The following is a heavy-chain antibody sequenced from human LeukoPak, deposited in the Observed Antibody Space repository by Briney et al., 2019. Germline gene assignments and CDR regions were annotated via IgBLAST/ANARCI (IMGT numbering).Heavy chain of an antibody. Sequence: ASVKVSCKASDYTFTNNYITWVRQAPGQGLEWMGWVSTYSGKTDYAQKFQGRVSMTRDTSTNTVYMELMSLRSDETAVYYCARVAGGRLLIGDAFDIWGQGTMVIVSS. D-gene: IGHD2/OR15-2a*01. CDR2: VSTYSGKT. J-gene: IGHJ3*02. CDR3: ARVAGGRLLIGDAFDI. V-gene: IGHV1-18*01. CDR1: DYTFTNNY.